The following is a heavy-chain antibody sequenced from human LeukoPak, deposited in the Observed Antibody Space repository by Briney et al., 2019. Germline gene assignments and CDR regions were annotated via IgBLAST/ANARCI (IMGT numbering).Heavy chain of an antibody. CDR3: ARDGSGYYGYFDL. CDR1: GGSISSYY. J-gene: IGHJ2*01. Sequence: KPSETLSLTCTVSGGSISSYYWSWLRQPPGKGLEWIGYIYYSGSTNYNPSLRSRVTISVDTSKNQFSLKLSSVTAADTAVYYCARDGSGYYGYFDLWGRGTLVTVSS. V-gene: IGHV4-59*01. D-gene: IGHD3-3*01. CDR2: IYYSGST.